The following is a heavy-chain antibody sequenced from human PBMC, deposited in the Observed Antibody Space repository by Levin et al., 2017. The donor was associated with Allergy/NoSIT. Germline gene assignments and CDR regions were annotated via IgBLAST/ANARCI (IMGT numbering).Heavy chain of an antibody. CDR1: GFTFSSYW. V-gene: IGHV3-74*01. J-gene: IGHJ5*02. Sequence: SCAASGFTFSSYWMHWVRQAPGKGLVWVSRINSDGSSTSYADSVKGRFTISRDNAKNTLYLQMNSLRAEDTAVYYCARALLNFGELLSGRGNWFDPWGQGTLVTVSS. CDR3: ARALLNFGELLSGRGNWFDP. CDR2: INSDGSST. D-gene: IGHD3-10*01.